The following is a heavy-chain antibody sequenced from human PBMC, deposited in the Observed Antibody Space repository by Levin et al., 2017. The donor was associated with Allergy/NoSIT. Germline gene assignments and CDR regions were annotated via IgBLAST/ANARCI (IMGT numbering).Heavy chain of an antibody. CDR3: AKDSSSGYYLPDAFDI. CDR2: ISASSNYI. V-gene: IGHV3-21*01. D-gene: IGHD6-19*01. Sequence: PGGSLRLSCAASGFTFNTYNMHWVRQAPGKGLEWVSSISASSNYIYYADSVRGRFTISRDNAKNSLYLQMHSLRAEDTAIYYCAKDSSSGYYLPDAFDIWGQGTMITVSS. J-gene: IGHJ3*02. CDR1: GFTFNTYN.